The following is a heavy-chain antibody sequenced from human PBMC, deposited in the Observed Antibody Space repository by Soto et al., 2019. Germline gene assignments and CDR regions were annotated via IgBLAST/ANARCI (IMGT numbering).Heavy chain of an antibody. CDR2: ITLNVGTT. CDR1: VGTSSRYA. J-gene: IGHJ3*02. D-gene: IGHD4-17*01. CDR3: ARDSYADYVGAFEI. V-gene: IGHV1-69*12. Sequence: QVQLVQSGAEVKKPGSSVKVSCKASVGTSSRYAISWVRQAPGQGLEWLGGITLNVGTTNYAQKFQGRATIPADEFMSTAYMELSILRSEDTAVYYCARDSYADYVGAFEIWGQGTMVTVSS.